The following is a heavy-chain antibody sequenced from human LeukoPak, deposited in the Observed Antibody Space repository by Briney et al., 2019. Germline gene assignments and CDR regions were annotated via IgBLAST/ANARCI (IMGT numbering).Heavy chain of an antibody. CDR3: ANNRWLQSGYSDY. CDR1: GFTFSSYE. D-gene: IGHD5-24*01. V-gene: IGHV3-48*03. CDR2: ISSSGSTI. J-gene: IGHJ4*02. Sequence: GGSLRLSCAASGFTFSSYEMNWVRQAPGKGLEWVSYISSSGSTIYYADSVKGRFTISRDNAKNSLYLQMNSLRAEDTAVYYCANNRWLQSGYSDYWGQGTLVTVSS.